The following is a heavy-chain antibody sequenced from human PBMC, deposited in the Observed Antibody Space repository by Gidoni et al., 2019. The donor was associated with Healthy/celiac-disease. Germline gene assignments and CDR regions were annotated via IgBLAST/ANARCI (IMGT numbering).Heavy chain of an antibody. CDR1: GFTSSSYA. CDR2: SSGRCGST. J-gene: IGHJ3*02. Sequence: EVQLLESGGGLVQPGGSVRLDCAAAGFTSSSYAMSWVRQAPGKGLECVSGSSGRCGSTYYADAVKGRFTISRDNSKNTLYLQMNSQGAEDTGVYYGARDKLSGSYHRHGGFDIWGQGTMVTVSS. V-gene: IGHV3-23*01. CDR3: ARDKLSGSYHRHGGFDI. D-gene: IGHD1-26*01.